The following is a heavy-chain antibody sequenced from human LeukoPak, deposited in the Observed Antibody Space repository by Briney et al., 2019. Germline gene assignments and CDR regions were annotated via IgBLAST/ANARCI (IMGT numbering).Heavy chain of an antibody. CDR1: GFTLSSYG. V-gene: IGHV3-30*03. CDR2: ISYDGSNK. J-gene: IGHJ2*01. Sequence: GGSLRLSCAASGFTLSSYGMHWVRQAPGKGMEWVAVISYDGSNKYYADSVKGRFTISRDNSKNTLYLQMNSLRAEDTAVYYCARDYSSSWPNWYFDLWGRGTLVTVSS. D-gene: IGHD6-13*01. CDR3: ARDYSSSWPNWYFDL.